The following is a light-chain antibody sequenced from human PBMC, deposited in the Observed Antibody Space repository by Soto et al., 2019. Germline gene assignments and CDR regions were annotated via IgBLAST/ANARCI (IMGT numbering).Light chain of an antibody. Sequence: AIQMTQSPSSLSASVGDRVTITCRASQAIRNDLGWYQQKPGKAPNLLIFGASNLQAGVPVRFSASGSGTNFTLTISNLQPEDFAVYYCQQYNNWPPITFGQGTRLEIK. V-gene: IGKV1-6*01. CDR2: GAS. J-gene: IGKJ5*01. CDR1: QAIRND. CDR3: QQYNNWPPIT.